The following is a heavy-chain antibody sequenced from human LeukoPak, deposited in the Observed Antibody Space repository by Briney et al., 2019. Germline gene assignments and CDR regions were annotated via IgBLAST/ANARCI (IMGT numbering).Heavy chain of an antibody. CDR3: ARGGYSYVALYMDV. CDR1: GGSISTGSYY. V-gene: IGHV4-61*02. Sequence: KTSETLSLTCTVSGGSISTGSYYWTWIRQPAGKGLEWIGCIYTSGSTNYNPSLKSRVTISVDTSKNQFSLKLTSVTAADTAVYYCARGGYSYVALYMDVWGKGTTVTVSS. CDR2: IYTSGST. J-gene: IGHJ6*03. D-gene: IGHD5-18*01.